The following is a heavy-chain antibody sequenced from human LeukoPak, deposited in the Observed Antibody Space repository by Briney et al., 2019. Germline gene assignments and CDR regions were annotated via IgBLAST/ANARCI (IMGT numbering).Heavy chain of an antibody. CDR2: ISAYNGNT. CDR3: ARDQGGSSGWFYYYYYGMDV. CDR1: GYTFTSYG. D-gene: IGHD6-19*01. Sequence: GSSVKVSCKASGYTFTSYGISWVRQAPGQGLEWMGWISAYNGNTNYAQKLQGRVTMTTDTSTSTAYMELRSLRSDDTAVYYCARDQGGSSGWFYYYYYGMDVWGQGTRSPSP. V-gene: IGHV1-18*01. J-gene: IGHJ6*02.